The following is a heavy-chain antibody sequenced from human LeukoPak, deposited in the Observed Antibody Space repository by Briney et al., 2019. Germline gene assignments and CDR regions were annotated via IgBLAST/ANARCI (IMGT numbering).Heavy chain of an antibody. CDR2: IVVGSGNT. Sequence: SVKVSCKASGFTFTSSAMQWVRQARGQRREWIGWIVVGSGNTNYAQKFQQRLTITRDMSTSTAYMELSSLRSEDTAVYYCATAAAGIRGQPGPLDYWGQGTLVTVSS. D-gene: IGHD6-13*01. V-gene: IGHV1-58*02. J-gene: IGHJ4*02. CDR1: GFTFTSSA. CDR3: ATAAAGIRGQPGPLDY.